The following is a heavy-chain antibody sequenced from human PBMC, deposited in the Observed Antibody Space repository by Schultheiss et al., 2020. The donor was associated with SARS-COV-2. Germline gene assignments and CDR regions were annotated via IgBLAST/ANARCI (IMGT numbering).Heavy chain of an antibody. CDR1: GGSISSGGYS. CDR2: IYYSGST. V-gene: IGHV4-61*08. CDR3: ARARDYLNYFDY. Sequence: SETLSLTCAVSGGSISSGGYSWSWIRQPPGKGLEWIGYIYYSGSTNYNPSLKSRVTISVDTSKNQFSLKLSSVTAADTAVYYCARARDYLNYFDYWGQGTLVTVSS. J-gene: IGHJ4*02. D-gene: IGHD3-10*01.